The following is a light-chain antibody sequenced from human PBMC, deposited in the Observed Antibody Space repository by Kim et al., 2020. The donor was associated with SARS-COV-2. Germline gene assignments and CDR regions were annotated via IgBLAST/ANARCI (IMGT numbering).Light chain of an antibody. CDR3: GTWDSSLSSGV. V-gene: IGLV1-51*01. CDR2: DNN. CDR1: SSNIGNNY. J-gene: IGLJ2*01. Sequence: QSVLTQPPSVSAAPGQKVTISCSGSSSNIGNNYVSWYQQLPGTAPKLLIYDNNKRPSGIPDRFSGSKSATSATLGITGLQTGDEAVYYCGTWDSSLSSGVFGGGTQLTVL.